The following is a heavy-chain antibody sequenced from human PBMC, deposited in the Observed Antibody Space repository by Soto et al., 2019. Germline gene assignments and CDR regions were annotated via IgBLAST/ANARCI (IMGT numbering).Heavy chain of an antibody. CDR2: IKQDGSEK. D-gene: IGHD2-8*01. Sequence: GGSLRLSCAASGFTFSSYWMSWVRQALGKGLEWVANIKQDGSEKYYVDSVKGRFTISRDNAKNSLYLQMNSLRAEDTAVYYCARVMLMVYATQKVPDAFDIWGQGTMVTVSS. V-gene: IGHV3-7*01. CDR3: ARVMLMVYATQKVPDAFDI. CDR1: GFTFSSYW. J-gene: IGHJ3*02.